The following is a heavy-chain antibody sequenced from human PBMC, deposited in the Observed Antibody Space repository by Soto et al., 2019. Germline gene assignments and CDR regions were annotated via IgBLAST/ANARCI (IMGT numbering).Heavy chain of an antibody. J-gene: IGHJ5*02. CDR3: ARAGSTVTAYTTYNWFDP. D-gene: IGHD2-21*02. CDR1: GGSISSSNW. Sequence: SETLSLTCAVSGGSISSSNWWSWVRQPPGKGLEWIGEIYHSGSTNYNPSLKSRVTISVDKSKNQFSLKLSSVTAADTAVYYCARAGSTVTAYTTYNWFDPWGQGTLVTVSS. V-gene: IGHV4-4*02. CDR2: IYHSGST.